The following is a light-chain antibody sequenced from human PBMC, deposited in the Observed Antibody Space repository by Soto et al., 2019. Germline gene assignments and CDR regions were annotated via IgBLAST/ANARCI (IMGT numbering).Light chain of an antibody. Sequence: IQMTQSPSSLSASVLDRVTITFRASQSISSYLNWYQQQQGKAPKLLIYAASSLESGVPSRFSGSGSGTEFTLTISSLQPDDFATYYCQQYNSYSGTFGQGTKVDTK. V-gene: IGKV1-5*01. CDR2: AAS. CDR3: QQYNSYSGT. CDR1: QSISSY. J-gene: IGKJ1*01.